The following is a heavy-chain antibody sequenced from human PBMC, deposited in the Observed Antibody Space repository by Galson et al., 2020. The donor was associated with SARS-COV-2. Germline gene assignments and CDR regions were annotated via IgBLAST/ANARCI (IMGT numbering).Heavy chain of an antibody. CDR1: GDSFFSYNVA. CDR2: TYYRSRRYT. CDR3: VRGQYSAFDI. V-gene: IGHV6-1*01. D-gene: IGHD1-1*01. Sequence: SQTLSLTRAISGDSFFSYNVAWNWVRHSPSRGLEWLGRTYYRSRRYTEYAMSLRSRVTIDADTSKNQFSLQMNSVTPEDTAVYFCVRGQYSAFDIWGQGTMVTVSS. J-gene: IGHJ3*02.